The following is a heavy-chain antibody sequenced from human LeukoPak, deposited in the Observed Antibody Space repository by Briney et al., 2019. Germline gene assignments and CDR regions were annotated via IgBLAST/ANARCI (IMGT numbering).Heavy chain of an antibody. CDR3: ARAVYRKRGTGAPFDF. CDR1: GGSISSFY. CDR2: IYYSGSA. D-gene: IGHD1-26*01. V-gene: IGHV4-59*01. J-gene: IGHJ4*02. Sequence: PSETLSLTCTVSGGSISSFYRSWVRQPPGKGLEWIGYIYYSGSANYNPSLKSRVTISVDTSKNQFSLKLNSVTAADTAVYYCARAVYRKRGTGAPFDFWGQGTLVTVS.